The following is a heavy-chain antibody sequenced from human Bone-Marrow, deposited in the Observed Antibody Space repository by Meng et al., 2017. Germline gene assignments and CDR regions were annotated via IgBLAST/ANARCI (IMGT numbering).Heavy chain of an antibody. Sequence: GSLRLSCTVSGGSISSYYWSWIRQPPGKGLEWIGEINHSGSTNYNPSLESRATISVDTSKNQFSLKLSSVTAADTAVYYCARDRVLVTMVRGVIPYYYGMDVWGQGTTVTVS. J-gene: IGHJ6*02. CDR2: INHSGST. D-gene: IGHD3-10*01. CDR3: ARDRVLVTMVRGVIPYYYGMDV. V-gene: IGHV4-59*01. CDR1: GGSISSYY.